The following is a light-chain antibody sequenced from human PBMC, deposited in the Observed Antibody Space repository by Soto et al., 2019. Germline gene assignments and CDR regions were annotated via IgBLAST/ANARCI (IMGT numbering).Light chain of an antibody. CDR3: SSFAVSNSFV. CDR2: EVN. Sequence: QSVLTQPPSASGSPGQSVTISCTGTSNDVSGYNYVSWYQQHPGKAPKLMIYEVNKRPSGVPDRFSGSKSGNTASLTVSGLQAEDEADYYCSSFAVSNSFVFGTGTKVTVL. J-gene: IGLJ1*01. CDR1: SNDVSGYNY. V-gene: IGLV2-8*01.